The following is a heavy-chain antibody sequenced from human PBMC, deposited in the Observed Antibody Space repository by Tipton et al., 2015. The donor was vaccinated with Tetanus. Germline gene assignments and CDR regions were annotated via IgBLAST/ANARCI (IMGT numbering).Heavy chain of an antibody. CDR1: GGSVRSNSYY. CDR2: IYYSGGA. J-gene: IGHJ4*02. D-gene: IGHD4-17*01. V-gene: IGHV4-39*01. Sequence: TLSLTCTVSGGSVRSNSYYWGWIRQPPGKGLEWVGNIYYSGGAYYKSSLKSRTAISVDASKNQFSLNLSSVTAADTAVYYCARGPTATSDYWGQGTLVTVSS. CDR3: ARGPTATSDY.